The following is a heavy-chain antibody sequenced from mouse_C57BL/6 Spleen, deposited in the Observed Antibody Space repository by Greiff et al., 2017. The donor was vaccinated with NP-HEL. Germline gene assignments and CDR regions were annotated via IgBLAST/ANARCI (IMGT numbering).Heavy chain of an antibody. V-gene: IGHV5-12*01. CDR3: ARPYDYDEGFAY. CDR2: ISNGGGST. Sequence: EVKLVESGGGLVQPGGSLKLSCAASGFTFSDYYMYWVRQTPEKRLEWVAYISNGGGSTYYPDTVKGRFTISRDNAKNTLYLQMSRLKSEDTAMYYCARPYDYDEGFAYWGQGTLVTVSA. CDR1: GFTFSDYY. J-gene: IGHJ3*01. D-gene: IGHD2-4*01.